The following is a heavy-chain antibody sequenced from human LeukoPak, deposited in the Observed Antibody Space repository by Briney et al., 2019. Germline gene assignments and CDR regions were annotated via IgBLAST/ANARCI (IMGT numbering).Heavy chain of an antibody. CDR2: MNPNSGDT. V-gene: IGHV1-8*01. Sequence: ASVKVSCKASGYTFTNYETNWVRQATGHGLEWMGWMNPNSGDTAYAQKFQGRITMTRSTSITTAYMELSGLRSEDTAVYYCARGLGSYDSSELTWPMISFWGQGTQVTVSS. J-gene: IGHJ4*02. D-gene: IGHD3-22*01. CDR1: GYTFTNYE. CDR3: ARGLGSYDSSELTWPMISF.